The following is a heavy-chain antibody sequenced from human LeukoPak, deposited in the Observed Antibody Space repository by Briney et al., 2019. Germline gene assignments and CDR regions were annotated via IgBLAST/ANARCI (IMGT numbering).Heavy chain of an antibody. J-gene: IGHJ5*02. CDR2: INPSGGST. V-gene: IGHV1-46*01. Sequence: ASVKVSCKASGYTFTSYYMHWVRQAPGQGLEWMGIINPSGGSTSYAQKFQGRVTMTRDTSTSTVYMELSSLRSEDTAVYYCAREGPPAVAGTGWFDPWGQGTLVTVSS. CDR3: AREGPPAVAGTGWFDP. CDR1: GYTFTSYY. D-gene: IGHD6-19*01.